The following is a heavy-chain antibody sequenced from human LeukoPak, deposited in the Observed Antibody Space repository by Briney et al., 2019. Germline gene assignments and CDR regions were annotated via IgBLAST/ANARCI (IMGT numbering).Heavy chain of an antibody. D-gene: IGHD3-22*01. V-gene: IGHV3-23*01. Sequence: GGSLRLSCAASGFTFSTYAMSWVRQAPGKGLEWVSTIIGSGNSAYFADSVKGRFAISRDNSKNTLFLQMNSLRAEDTAVYYCAKLGSYYYDASGCPRNWGQGTLVTVSS. CDR1: GFTFSTYA. CDR3: AKLGSYYYDASGCPRN. J-gene: IGHJ4*02. CDR2: IIGSGNSA.